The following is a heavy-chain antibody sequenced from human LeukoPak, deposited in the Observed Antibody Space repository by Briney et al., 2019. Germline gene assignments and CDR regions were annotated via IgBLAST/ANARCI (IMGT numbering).Heavy chain of an antibody. CDR3: ASLSSGSRFDY. J-gene: IGHJ4*02. CDR2: IYYSGST. V-gene: IGHV4-59*13. Sequence: SETLSLTCTVSGGSISSYYWSWIRKPPGKGLEWIGYIYYSGSTNYNPSLKSRVTISVDTSKNQFSLKLSSVTAADTAVYYCASLSSGSRFDYWGQGTLVTVSS. D-gene: IGHD1-26*01. CDR1: GGSISSYY.